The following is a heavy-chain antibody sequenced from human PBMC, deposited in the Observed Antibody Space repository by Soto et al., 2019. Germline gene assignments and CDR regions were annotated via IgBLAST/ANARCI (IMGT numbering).Heavy chain of an antibody. CDR3: AKTVGYCSSTSCQLGAEYFQH. CDR2: ISGSGGST. J-gene: IGHJ1*01. Sequence: GGSLRLSCAASGFTFSSYAMSWVRQAPGKGLEWVSAISGSGGSTYYADSVKGRFTISRDNSKNTLYLQMNSLRAEDTAVYYCAKTVGYCSSTSCQLGAEYFQHWGQGTLVTVSS. CDR1: GFTFSSYA. D-gene: IGHD2-2*01. V-gene: IGHV3-23*01.